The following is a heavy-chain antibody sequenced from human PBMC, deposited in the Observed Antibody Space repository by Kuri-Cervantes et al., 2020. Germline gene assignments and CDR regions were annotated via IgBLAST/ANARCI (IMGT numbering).Heavy chain of an antibody. D-gene: IGHD3-22*01. CDR1: GYTFTSYD. Sequence: ASVKVSCKASGYTFTSYDINWVRQATGQGLEWMGWMNPNSGNTGYAQKFQGRVTMTRNTSISTAYMELSSLRSEDTAVYYCARDSDSSGYRHSNAFDIWGQGTMVTVSS. J-gene: IGHJ3*02. CDR3: ARDSDSSGYRHSNAFDI. V-gene: IGHV1-8*01. CDR2: MNPNSGNT.